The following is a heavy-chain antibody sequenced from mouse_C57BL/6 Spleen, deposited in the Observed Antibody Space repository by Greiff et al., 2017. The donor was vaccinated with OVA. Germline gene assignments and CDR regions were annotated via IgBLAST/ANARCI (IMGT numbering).Heavy chain of an antibody. CDR1: GFTFSSYG. V-gene: IGHV5-6*01. CDR3: ARDGIAY. J-gene: IGHJ3*01. CDR2: ISSGGSYT. Sequence: VQLQQSGGDLVKPGGSLKLSCAASGFTFSSYGMSWVRQTPDKRLEWVATISSGGSYTYYPDSVKGRFTISRDNAKNTLYLQMSSLKSEDTAMYYCARDGIAYWGQGTLVTVSA.